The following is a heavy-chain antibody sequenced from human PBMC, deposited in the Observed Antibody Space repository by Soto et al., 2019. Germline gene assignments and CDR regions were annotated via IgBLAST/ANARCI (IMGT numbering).Heavy chain of an antibody. J-gene: IGHJ3*02. CDR3: AKDSYSGYDNFVLDI. CDR1: GFTFDDYA. V-gene: IGHV3-9*01. Sequence: GGSLRLSCAASGFTFDDYAMHWVRQAPGKGLEWVSGISWNSGSIGYADSVKGRFTISRDNAKNSLYLQMNSLRAEDTALYYCAKDSYSGYDNFVLDIWGQGTMVTVSS. D-gene: IGHD5-12*01. CDR2: ISWNSGSI.